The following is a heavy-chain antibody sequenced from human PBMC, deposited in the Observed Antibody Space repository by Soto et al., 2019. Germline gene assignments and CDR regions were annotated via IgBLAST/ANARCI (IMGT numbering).Heavy chain of an antibody. CDR2: IYYRGST. D-gene: IGHD2-2*01. V-gene: IGHV4-59*01. J-gene: IGHJ4*02. CDR1: GGSISDYC. CDR3: ARGSNSNFEGPIV. Sequence: SETLSLTCTISGGSISDYCWNWIRQPPGRGLEWIGYIYYRGSTNYNPSLWSRVTISADTSKNQFSLKLSSVTAADTAVYYRARGSNSNFEGPIVWGEGTLVTL.